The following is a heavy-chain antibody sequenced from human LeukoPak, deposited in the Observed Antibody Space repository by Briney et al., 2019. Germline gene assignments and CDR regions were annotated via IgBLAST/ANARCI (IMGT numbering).Heavy chain of an antibody. CDR1: GFTFSSYA. CDR2: ISCTGDST. CDR3: AKAPGTTVTGWKD. D-gene: IGHD4-17*01. J-gene: IGHJ4*02. V-gene: IGHV3-23*01. Sequence: PGGSLRLSCVASGFTFSSYAMSWVRQAPGKGLEWVSAISCTGDSTYYADSVKGRFTKSRDNSKNTLYLQMNSLRAEDTAVYYCAKAPGTTVTGWKDWGQGTLVTVSS.